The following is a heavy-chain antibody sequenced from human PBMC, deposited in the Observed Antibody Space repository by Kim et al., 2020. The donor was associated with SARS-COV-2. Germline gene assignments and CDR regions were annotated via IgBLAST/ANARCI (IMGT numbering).Heavy chain of an antibody. J-gene: IGHJ4*02. CDR1: GGSFSGYY. CDR3: ARVEWFGEYYY. CDR2: INHSGST. V-gene: IGHV4-34*01. Sequence: SETLSLTCAVYGGSFSGYYWSWIRQPPGKGLEWIGEINHSGSTNYNPSLKSRVTITVHTSKNQFSLKLSSVTAADTAVYYCARVEWFGEYYYWGQGTLVTVSS. D-gene: IGHD3-10*01.